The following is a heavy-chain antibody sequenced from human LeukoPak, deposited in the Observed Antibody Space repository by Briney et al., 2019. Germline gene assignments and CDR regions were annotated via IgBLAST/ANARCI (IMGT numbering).Heavy chain of an antibody. CDR1: GSSISSGDY. CDR2: VYYSGST. Sequence: PSETLSLTCIVSGSSISSGDYWGWLRQSPGKGLEWLSSVYYSGSTHYNPSLRSRLTILVDTSKNQFSLKMRSVTAADTAVYYCARNSSSGYFDYWGQGILATVSS. V-gene: IGHV4-38-2*02. J-gene: IGHJ4*02. CDR3: ARNSSSGYFDY. D-gene: IGHD6-13*01.